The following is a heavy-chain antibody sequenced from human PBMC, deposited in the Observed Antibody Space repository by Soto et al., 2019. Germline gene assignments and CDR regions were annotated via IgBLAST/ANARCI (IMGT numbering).Heavy chain of an antibody. CDR3: ATGGAGPAPFTWELPDH. Sequence: SETLSLTCTVSGGSISSYYWSWIRQPPGKGLEWIGYIYYSGSTNYNPSLKSRVTISVDTSKNQFSLKLSSVTAADTAMYYCATGGAGPAPFTWELPDHWGQGTLVTVSS. D-gene: IGHD1-26*01. V-gene: IGHV4-59*01. J-gene: IGHJ4*02. CDR2: IYYSGST. CDR1: GGSISSYY.